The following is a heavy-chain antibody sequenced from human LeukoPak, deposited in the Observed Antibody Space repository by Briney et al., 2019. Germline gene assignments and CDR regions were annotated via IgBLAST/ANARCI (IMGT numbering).Heavy chain of an antibody. D-gene: IGHD3-10*01. CDR3: ARDWRGGSNKYYYGMDV. J-gene: IGHJ6*04. V-gene: IGHV3-30*03. CDR1: GFTVSSNY. CDR2: ISYDGSNK. Sequence: GGSLRLSCAASGFTVSSNYMSWVRQAPGKGLEWVAVISYDGSNKYYADSVKGRFTISRDNSKNTLYLQMNSLRAEDTAVYYCARDWRGGSNKYYYGMDVWGKGTTVTVSS.